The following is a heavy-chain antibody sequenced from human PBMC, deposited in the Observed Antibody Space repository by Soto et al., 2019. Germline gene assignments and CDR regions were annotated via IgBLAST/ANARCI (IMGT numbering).Heavy chain of an antibody. V-gene: IGHV3-9*01. D-gene: IGHD5-18*01. CDR1: GFTFDDYA. CDR2: ISWNSGNI. CDR3: VRSKGGYSYGTPFDY. Sequence: EVQLEESGGALVQPGRSLRLSCAASGFTFDDYAMHWVRQVLGKGLEWVSSISWNSGNIGYADSVKGRFTTSRDNAKISLYMQMNSLRPEDTALYYCVRSKGGYSYGTPFDYWGQGHLVTVSS. J-gene: IGHJ4*02.